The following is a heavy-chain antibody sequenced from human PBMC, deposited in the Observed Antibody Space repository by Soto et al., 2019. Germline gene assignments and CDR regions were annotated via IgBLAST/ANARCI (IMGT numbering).Heavy chain of an antibody. J-gene: IGHJ6*02. D-gene: IGHD7-27*01. CDR3: ARDRWGGHYYYYGMDV. Sequence: QVQLQESGPGLVKPSQTLSLTCTVSGGSISSGGYYWSWIRQHPGKGLEWIGYIYYSGSTYYNPSLKSRVTISVDTSKTQFSLKLSSVTAADTAVYYCARDRWGGHYYYYGMDVWGQGTTVTVSS. CDR2: IYYSGST. CDR1: GGSISSGGYY. V-gene: IGHV4-31*03.